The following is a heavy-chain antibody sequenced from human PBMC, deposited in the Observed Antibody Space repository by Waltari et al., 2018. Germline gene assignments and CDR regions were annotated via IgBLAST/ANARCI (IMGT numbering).Heavy chain of an antibody. CDR1: GFTFSSYA. V-gene: IGHV3-23*01. CDR2: ISGSGGST. J-gene: IGHJ6*02. Sequence: EVQLLESGGGLVQPGGSLRLSCAASGFTFSSYAMSWVRQAPGKGLEWVSAISGSGGSTYYADSVKGRLTSSRDNSKNTLDLQMNRLRAEDTAVYYCANLWGRGAERGMDVWGQGTTVTVSS. CDR3: ANLWGRGAERGMDV. D-gene: IGHD3-10*01.